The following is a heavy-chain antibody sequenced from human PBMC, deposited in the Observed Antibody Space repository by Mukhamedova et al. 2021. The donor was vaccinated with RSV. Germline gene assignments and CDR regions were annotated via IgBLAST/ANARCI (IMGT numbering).Heavy chain of an antibody. CDR2: DT. CDR3: ARARSTGWHPKFQH. J-gene: IGHJ1*01. V-gene: IGHV5-51*01. D-gene: IGHD6-19*01. Sequence: DTRYSPSFQGQVTMSVGKSIDTAYLQWSSLKASVTAMYYCARARSTGWHPKFQHWGQGTLVTVSS.